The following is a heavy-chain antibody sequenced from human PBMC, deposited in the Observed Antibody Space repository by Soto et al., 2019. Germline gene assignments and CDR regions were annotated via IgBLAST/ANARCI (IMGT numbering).Heavy chain of an antibody. CDR3: DRDKCSSGTQSRFDY. J-gene: IGHJ4*02. D-gene: IGHD2-15*01. Sequence: SETLSLTCGVSGFSIQTSYFWGWIRQPPGKGLEWIGYIFYRGSTSYNPSLRSRVSISMDTSKNQFSLTLSSVTAAETAVYYCDRDKCSSGTQSRFDYWGPGTLVTVSS. CDR1: GFSIQTSYF. CDR2: IFYRGST. V-gene: IGHV4-30-4*08.